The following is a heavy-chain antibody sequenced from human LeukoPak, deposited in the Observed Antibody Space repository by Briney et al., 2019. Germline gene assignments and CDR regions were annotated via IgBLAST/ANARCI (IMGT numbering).Heavy chain of an antibody. CDR2: IYYSGST. CDR3: ARAIQLERRSYYYYYYYMDV. D-gene: IGHD1-1*01. Sequence: NPSETLSLTCTVSGGSISSYYWSWIRQPPGKGLEWIGYIYYSGSTNYNPSLKSRVTISVDTSRNQFSLKLNSVTAADTAVYYCARAIQLERRSYYYYYYYMDVWGKGTTVTVSS. J-gene: IGHJ6*03. V-gene: IGHV4-59*01. CDR1: GGSISSYY.